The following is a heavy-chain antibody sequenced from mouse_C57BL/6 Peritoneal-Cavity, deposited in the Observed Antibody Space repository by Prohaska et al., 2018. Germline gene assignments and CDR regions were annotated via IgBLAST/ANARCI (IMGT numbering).Heavy chain of an antibody. Sequence: EVQLLETGGGLVQPGGSRGLSCEGSGFTFSGFWLSWVRQTPVKNLEWIGDINSDGSAINYAPSIKDRFTIFRDNDKSTLYLQMSNVRSEDTATYFCMRYDSKYWYFDVWGTGTTVTVSS. J-gene: IGHJ1*03. CDR1: GFTFSGFW. V-gene: IGHV11-2*01. CDR3: MRYDSKYWYFDV. D-gene: IGHD2-13*01. CDR2: INSDGSAI.